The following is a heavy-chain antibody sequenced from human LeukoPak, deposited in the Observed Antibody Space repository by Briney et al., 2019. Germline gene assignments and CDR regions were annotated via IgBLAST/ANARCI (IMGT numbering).Heavy chain of an antibody. CDR3: ARVGYYYVDNCDAFDM. CDR2: INSDGSTT. J-gene: IGHJ3*02. Sequence: GGSLRLSCAASGFTLSNYWMHWVRQTPGKGLVWVSRINSDGSTTNYADSVKGRFTISRDNAKNTLYLQMNSLRAEDTAMYYCARVGYYYVDNCDAFDMWGQGTMVTFFS. V-gene: IGHV3-74*01. D-gene: IGHD3-10*02. CDR1: GFTLSNYW.